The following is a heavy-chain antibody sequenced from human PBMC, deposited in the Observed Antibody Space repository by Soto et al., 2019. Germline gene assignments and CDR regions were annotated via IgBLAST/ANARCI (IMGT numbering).Heavy chain of an antibody. V-gene: IGHV1-69*02. CDR3: ARTRAATDSLYWFDP. J-gene: IGHJ5*02. CDR2: IIPILNIA. D-gene: IGHD2-21*01. Sequence: QVQLVQSGAEVKKPGSSVKVSCKASGGTFSSYPISWVRQAPGQGLEWMGRIIPILNIANYAQKFQCRVTLTADQSTNTAYMELSRLSSEATAVYYCARTRAATDSLYWFDPWGQGTLVTVSS. CDR1: GGTFSSYP.